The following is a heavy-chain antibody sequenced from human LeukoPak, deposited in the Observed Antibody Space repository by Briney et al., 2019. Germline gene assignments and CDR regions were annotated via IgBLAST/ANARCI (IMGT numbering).Heavy chain of an antibody. V-gene: IGHV4-59*01. D-gene: IGHD2-15*01. J-gene: IGHJ6*03. CDR3: ARSVEGYCSGGSCYSYYYYMDV. CDR2: IYYSGST. CDR1: GGSISNYY. Sequence: PSETLSLTYTVSGGSISNYYWSWIRQPPGKGLEWIGYIYYSGSTNYNPSLKSRVTISVDTSKNQFSLKLSSVTAADTAVYYCARSVEGYCSGGSCYSYYYYMDVWGKGTTVTVSS.